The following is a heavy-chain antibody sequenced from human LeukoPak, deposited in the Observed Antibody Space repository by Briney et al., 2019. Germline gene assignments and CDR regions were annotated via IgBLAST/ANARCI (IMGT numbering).Heavy chain of an antibody. D-gene: IGHD2-2*01. V-gene: IGHV4-30-4*08. Sequence: SQTLSLTCTVSGGSISSGDYYWSWIRQPPGKGLEWIGYIYYSGSTYYNPSLKSRVTISVDTSKNQFSLKLSSVTAADTAVYYCASAYSTNYAFDIWGQGTMVTVSS. CDR3: ASAYSTNYAFDI. J-gene: IGHJ3*02. CDR2: IYYSGST. CDR1: GGSISSGDYY.